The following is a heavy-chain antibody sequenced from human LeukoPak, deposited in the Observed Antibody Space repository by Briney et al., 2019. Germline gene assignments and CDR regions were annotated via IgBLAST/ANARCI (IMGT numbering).Heavy chain of an antibody. CDR1: GFTISGHA. CDR3: ARETHGALDL. V-gene: IGHV3-30*04. CDR2: ISFDGTNK. Sequence: GGSLRLSCTASGFTISGHARHWVRQAPGKGLQWVADISFDGTNKNYADSVKGRFTISRDNSKNTLFLQMNSLTTDDTALFYCARETHGALDLWGPGTLVTVSS. D-gene: IGHD4/OR15-4a*01. J-gene: IGHJ3*01.